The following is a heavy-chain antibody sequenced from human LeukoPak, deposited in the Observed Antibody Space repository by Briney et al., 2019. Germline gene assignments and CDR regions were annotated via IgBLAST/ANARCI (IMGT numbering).Heavy chain of an antibody. J-gene: IGHJ1*01. CDR3: ARLRDSSGWYQYFQH. CDR2: TNPNSGGT. Sequence: XVXXXXGQGLEWMGWTNPNSGGTNYAQKFQGRVTMTRDTSISTAYMELSRLRSDDTAVYYCARLRDSSGWYQYFQHWGQGTLVTVSS. D-gene: IGHD6-19*01. V-gene: IGHV1-2*02.